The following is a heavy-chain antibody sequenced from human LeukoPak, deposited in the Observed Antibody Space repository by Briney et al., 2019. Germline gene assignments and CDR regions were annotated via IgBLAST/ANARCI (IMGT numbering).Heavy chain of an antibody. J-gene: IGHJ1*01. V-gene: IGHV3-23*01. D-gene: IGHD3-22*01. CDR1: GFTFSSYA. CDR2: ISGSGGST. CDR3: AKDYYYDSSGYYSRAEYFQH. Sequence: GGSLRLSCAASGFTFSSYAMSWVRQAPGKGLEWVSAISGSGGSTYYADSVKGRFTISRDNSKNTLYLQMNSLRAEDTAVYYCAKDYYYDSSGYYSRAEYFQHWGQGTLVTVSS.